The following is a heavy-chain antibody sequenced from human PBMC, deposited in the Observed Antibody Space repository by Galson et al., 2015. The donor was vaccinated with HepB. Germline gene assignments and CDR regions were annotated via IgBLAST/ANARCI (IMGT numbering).Heavy chain of an antibody. J-gene: IGHJ4*02. V-gene: IGHV4-31*03. Sequence: TLSLTCTVSGGSISSGGYYWNWIRQHPGKGLEWIGYIYYSGSTYYNPSLKSRVTISVDTSKNQFSLKLSSVTAADTAVYYCARDYYDSSGHGWFDYWGQGTLVTVSS. D-gene: IGHD3-22*01. CDR2: IYYSGST. CDR3: ARDYYDSSGHGWFDY. CDR1: GGSISSGGYY.